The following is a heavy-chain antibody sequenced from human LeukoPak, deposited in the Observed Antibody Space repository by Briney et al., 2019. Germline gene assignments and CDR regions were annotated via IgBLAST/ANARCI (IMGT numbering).Heavy chain of an antibody. D-gene: IGHD6-13*01. Sequence: SETLSLTCTVSGGSISSYYWSWIRQPPGKGLEWIGYIYYSGSTNYNPSLKSRVTISVDTSKNQFSLKLSSVTAADTAVYYCARECSSSCNDAFDIWGQGTMVTVSS. J-gene: IGHJ3*02. V-gene: IGHV4-59*01. CDR1: GGSISSYY. CDR2: IYYSGST. CDR3: ARECSSSCNDAFDI.